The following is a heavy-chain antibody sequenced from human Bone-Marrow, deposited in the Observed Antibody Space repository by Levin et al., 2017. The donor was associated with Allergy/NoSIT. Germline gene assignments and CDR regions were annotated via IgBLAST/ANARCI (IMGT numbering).Heavy chain of an antibody. J-gene: IGHJ5*02. CDR2: ISHSGTP. D-gene: IGHD2-2*01. Sequence: GSLRLSCTVAGVSISNNYYYWGWIRQAPGKGLEWIGAISHSGTPDYSPSLESRVTISGDTSKNQFSLKLTSVTAADTAVYFCVRWSVGTTRDAWGQGALVTVSS. V-gene: IGHV4-39*07. CDR3: VRWSVGTTRDA. CDR1: GVSISNNYYY.